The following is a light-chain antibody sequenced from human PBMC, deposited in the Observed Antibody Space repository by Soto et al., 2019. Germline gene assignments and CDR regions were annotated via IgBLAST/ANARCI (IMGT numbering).Light chain of an antibody. Sequence: EIVLTQSPGTLSLSPGERATLSCRASQSVSSSYLAWYQQKPGQAPRLLIYGASSRATCIPDRFSGSGSGPALPINISRLEHEDFAVYYGQQYDSSPRTFGQGTKVEIK. CDR2: GAS. J-gene: IGKJ1*01. CDR3: QQYDSSPRT. V-gene: IGKV3-20*01. CDR1: QSVSSSY.